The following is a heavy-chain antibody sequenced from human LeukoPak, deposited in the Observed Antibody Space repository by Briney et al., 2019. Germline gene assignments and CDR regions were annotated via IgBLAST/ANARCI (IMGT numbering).Heavy chain of an antibody. Sequence: GGSLRLSCVASGFTFSNYWMSWVRQAPGKGLEWVANIKQDGSEKYYVDSVKGRFTISRDNAKNSLYLQMNSLRAEDTAVYYCARDRVAAAVADAFDIWGQGTMVTVSS. CDR1: GFTFSNYW. CDR3: ARDRVAAAVADAFDI. V-gene: IGHV3-7*01. J-gene: IGHJ3*02. CDR2: IKQDGSEK. D-gene: IGHD6-13*01.